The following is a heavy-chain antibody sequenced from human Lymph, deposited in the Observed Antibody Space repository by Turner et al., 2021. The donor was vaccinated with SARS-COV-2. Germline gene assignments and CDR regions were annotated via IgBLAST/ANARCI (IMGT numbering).Heavy chain of an antibody. Sequence: EVQLVESGGGLVKPGGSLRLSCAASGFTFSTYSMNWVRQDPGKGLEWISSISSSSSYIYCADSVKGRFTIARDDAKNSLYLQMNSLRAEDTAVYYCARDIPTTADYFDYWGQGTLVTVSS. V-gene: IGHV3-21*01. D-gene: IGHD4-17*01. J-gene: IGHJ4*02. CDR1: GFTFSTYS. CDR3: ARDIPTTADYFDY. CDR2: ISSSSSYI.